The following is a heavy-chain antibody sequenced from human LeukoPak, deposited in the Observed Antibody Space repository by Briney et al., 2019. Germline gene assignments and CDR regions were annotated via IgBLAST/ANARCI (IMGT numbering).Heavy chain of an antibody. D-gene: IGHD3-22*01. V-gene: IGHV3-23*01. CDR3: AKDGDSSGYYLYYFDY. J-gene: IGHJ4*02. CDR1: GFTFSSYG. Sequence: GRSLRLSCAASGFTFSSYGMHWVRQAPGKGLEWVSAISGSGGSTYYADSVKGRFTISRDNSKNTLYLQMNSLRAEDTAVYYCAKDGDSSGYYLYYFDYWGQGTLVTVSS. CDR2: ISGSGGST.